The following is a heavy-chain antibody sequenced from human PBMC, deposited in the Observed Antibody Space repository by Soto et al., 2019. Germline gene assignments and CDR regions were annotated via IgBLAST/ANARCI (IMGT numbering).Heavy chain of an antibody. Sequence: EVQLLESGGGLVQPWGSLRLSCAASGFNFSRYAMSWVRQAPGKGLEWVSAISGSGGSTYYADSVKGRFTISRDNSKNTLYLQMNSLRAEDPAVYYCAVAVAGRDWGQGTLVTVSS. V-gene: IGHV3-23*01. CDR3: AVAVAGRD. CDR1: GFNFSRYA. J-gene: IGHJ4*02. D-gene: IGHD6-19*01. CDR2: ISGSGGST.